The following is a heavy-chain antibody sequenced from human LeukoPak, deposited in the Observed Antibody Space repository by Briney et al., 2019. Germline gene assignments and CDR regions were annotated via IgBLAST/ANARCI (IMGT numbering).Heavy chain of an antibody. CDR1: GGSFSGYY. CDR3: ARCYYDSSGYYKAAFDI. D-gene: IGHD3-22*01. V-gene: IGHV4-34*01. CDR2: INHSGST. Sequence: SETLSLTCAVYGGSFSGYYWSWIRQPPGKGLEWIGEINHSGSTNYNPSLKSRVTISVDTSKNQFSLKLSSVTAADTAVYYCARCYYDSSGYYKAAFDIWGQGTMVTVSS. J-gene: IGHJ3*02.